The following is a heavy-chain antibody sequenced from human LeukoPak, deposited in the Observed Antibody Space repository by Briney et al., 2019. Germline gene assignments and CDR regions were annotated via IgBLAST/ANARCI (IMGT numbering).Heavy chain of an antibody. CDR1: GFTFSNYN. D-gene: IGHD6-13*01. CDR2: ISSSSSYI. Sequence: PGGSLRLSCAASGFTFSNYNMNWVRQAPGKGLEWVSSISSSSSYITYADSVKGRFTISRDNAKNSLYLQMHSLRAEDTAVYYCARDSQAVGTDFDYWGQGTLVTVSS. CDR3: ARDSQAVGTDFDY. J-gene: IGHJ4*02. V-gene: IGHV3-21*01.